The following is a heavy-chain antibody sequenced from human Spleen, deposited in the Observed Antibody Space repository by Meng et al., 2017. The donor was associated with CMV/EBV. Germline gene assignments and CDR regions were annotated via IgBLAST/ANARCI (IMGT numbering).Heavy chain of an antibody. J-gene: IGHJ3*02. CDR1: GFSSSSYW. CDR3: AKDRVEYSDAFDI. Sequence: GGSLRLSCAASGFSSSSYWMSWVRQAPGKGLEWVANIKQDGSEKYYVDSVKGRFTISRDNSKNTLYLQMNSLRAEDTAVYYCAKDRVEYSDAFDIWGQGTMVTVSS. V-gene: IGHV3-7*03. D-gene: IGHD6-6*01. CDR2: IKQDGSEK.